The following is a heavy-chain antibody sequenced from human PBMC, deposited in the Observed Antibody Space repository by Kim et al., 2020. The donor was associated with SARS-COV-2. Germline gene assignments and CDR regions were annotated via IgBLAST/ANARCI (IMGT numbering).Heavy chain of an antibody. CDR2: FDPEDGET. CDR3: ATAIAVAGTTIYYYYGMDV. CDR1: GYTLTELS. J-gene: IGHJ6*02. Sequence: ASVKVSCKVSGYTLTELSMHWVRQAPGKGLEWMGGFDPEDGETIYAQKFQGRVTMTEDTSTDTAYMELSSLRSEDTAVYYCATAIAVAGTTIYYYYGMDVWGQGNTVTVSS. D-gene: IGHD6-19*01. V-gene: IGHV1-24*01.